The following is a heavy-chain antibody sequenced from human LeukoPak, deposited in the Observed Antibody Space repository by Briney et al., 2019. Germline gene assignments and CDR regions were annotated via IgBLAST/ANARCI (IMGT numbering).Heavy chain of an antibody. J-gene: IGHJ4*02. V-gene: IGHV1-46*01. Sequence: ASVKVSCKASGYTFTSYYMHWVRQPPGQGLEWMGIINPSGGSTSYAQKFQGRVTMTRDTSTSTVYMELSSLRSEDTAVYYCARDPPTQYYYDSSGYYAKGYFDYWGQGTLVTVSS. CDR2: INPSGGST. CDR1: GYTFTSYY. D-gene: IGHD3-22*01. CDR3: ARDPPTQYYYDSSGYYAKGYFDY.